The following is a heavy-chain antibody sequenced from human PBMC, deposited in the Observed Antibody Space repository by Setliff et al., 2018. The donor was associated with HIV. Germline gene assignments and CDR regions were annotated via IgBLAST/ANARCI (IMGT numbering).Heavy chain of an antibody. V-gene: IGHV4-31*01. J-gene: IGHJ4*02. CDR1: GGSISSGGYY. D-gene: IGHD3-22*01. Sequence: PSETLSLTCTVSGGSISSGGYYWSWIRQHPGKGLEWIGYIYYSGSTYYNPSLKILVTISVDTSKNQFSLKLSSVTAADTAVYYCARLRYYDSSGYLDYWGQGTLVTVSS. CDR3: ARLRYYDSSGYLDY. CDR2: IYYSGST.